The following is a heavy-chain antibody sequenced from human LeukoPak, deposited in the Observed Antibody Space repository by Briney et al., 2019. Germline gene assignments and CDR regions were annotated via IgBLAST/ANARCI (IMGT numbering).Heavy chain of an antibody. Sequence: SETLSLTCTVSGGSISPYYWSWIRQPPGKRVEWIGYIYYSGSTNYNPSLKSRVTISIDTSKRQFSLKLSSVTAADTAVYYCAKVTVTGTLLNWGQGTLVTVSS. V-gene: IGHV4-59*01. CDR3: AKVTVTGTLLN. CDR2: IYYSGST. D-gene: IGHD6-19*01. J-gene: IGHJ4*02. CDR1: GGSISPYY.